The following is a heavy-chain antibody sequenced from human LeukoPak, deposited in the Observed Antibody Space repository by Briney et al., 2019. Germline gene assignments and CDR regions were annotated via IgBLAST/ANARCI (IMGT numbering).Heavy chain of an antibody. V-gene: IGHV3-30*18. CDR1: GFTISSHG. CDR2: IAYHGNTE. Sequence: PGGSLRLSCAVSGFTISSHGMHWVRQAPGKGPEWVAMIAYHGNTEYYGDSVKGRFTISRDNSKNTLYLQMDSLRAEDTAVYHCAKDWGSGGWYNYFDPWGQGTLVTDSS. J-gene: IGHJ5*02. D-gene: IGHD6-19*01. CDR3: AKDWGSGGWYNYFDP.